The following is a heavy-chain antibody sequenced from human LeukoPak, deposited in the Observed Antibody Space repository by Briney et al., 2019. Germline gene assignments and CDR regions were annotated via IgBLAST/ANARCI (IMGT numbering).Heavy chain of an antibody. V-gene: IGHV3-74*01. Sequence: PGGSLRLSCTASGFSFSGHWMHWARQLPGKGLVWVSRISPTGSTTSYADSVKGRFTISRDNSENTLSLQMDGLRDDDTAVYYCAKGMGTSSTWDHWGQGTLVTVSS. CDR2: ISPTGSTT. D-gene: IGHD6-6*01. CDR3: AKGMGTSSTWDH. J-gene: IGHJ4*02. CDR1: GFSFSGHW.